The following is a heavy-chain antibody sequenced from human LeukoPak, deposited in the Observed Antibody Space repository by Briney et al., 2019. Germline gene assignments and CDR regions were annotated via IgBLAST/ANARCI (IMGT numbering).Heavy chain of an antibody. Sequence: SETLSLTCTVSGGSISSSSYYWSWIRQPAGKGLEWIGRIHTTGGTRYNPSLKSRITMSLDASKNQFTLKLSSVTAADTAVYYCARDLALGYCPSSSCSSPLFDYWGQGTLVTVSS. V-gene: IGHV4-61*02. D-gene: IGHD2-2*01. J-gene: IGHJ4*02. CDR2: IHTTGGT. CDR1: GGSISSSSYY. CDR3: ARDLALGYCPSSSCSSPLFDY.